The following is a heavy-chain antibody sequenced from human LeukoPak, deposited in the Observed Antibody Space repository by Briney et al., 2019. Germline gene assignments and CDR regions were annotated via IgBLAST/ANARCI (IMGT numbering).Heavy chain of an antibody. V-gene: IGHV3-30*02. Sequence: GGSLRLSCAVSGFTFGNYDMHWVRQTPGKGLEWVSLIRHDGSKQFYADSVKGRFTISRDNSENTLFLQMNSLRDEDTAVYYCARDHHYYDSSGLRSGCIDFWGQGTLVTVSS. CDR1: GFTFGNYD. J-gene: IGHJ4*02. D-gene: IGHD3-22*01. CDR2: IRHDGSKQ. CDR3: ARDHHYYDSSGLRSGCIDF.